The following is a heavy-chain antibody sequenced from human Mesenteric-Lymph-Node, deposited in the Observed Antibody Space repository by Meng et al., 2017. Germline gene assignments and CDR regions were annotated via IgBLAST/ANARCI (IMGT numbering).Heavy chain of an antibody. CDR3: AHSRAYSSTWNWFDP. Sequence: QITLKESGPALVKPTQTLTLTCTFPGFSLSTRGMGVGWIRQPPGKALEWLALVYWDNNKHYSPSLKSRLTITKDTSKNQVVLTMTNMDPVDTATYSCAHSRAYSSTWNWFDPWGQGTLVTVSS. D-gene: IGHD6-13*01. V-gene: IGHV2-5*02. J-gene: IGHJ5*02. CDR2: VYWDNNK. CDR1: GFSLSTRGMG.